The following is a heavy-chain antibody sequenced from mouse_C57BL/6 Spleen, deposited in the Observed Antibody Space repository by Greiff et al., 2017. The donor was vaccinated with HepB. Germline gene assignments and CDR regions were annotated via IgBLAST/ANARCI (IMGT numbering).Heavy chain of an antibody. CDR3: ARGGGFDV. J-gene: IGHJ1*03. CDR2: IHTNSGST. CDR1: GYTFTSYW. V-gene: IGHV1-64*01. Sequence: QVQLQQPGAELVKPGASVKLSCKASGYTFTSYWMHWVKQRPGQGLEWIGMIHTNSGSTNYNEKFNSKATLTVDKSSSAAYMQLSSLTSEDSAVYYCARGGGFDVWGTGTTVTVSS.